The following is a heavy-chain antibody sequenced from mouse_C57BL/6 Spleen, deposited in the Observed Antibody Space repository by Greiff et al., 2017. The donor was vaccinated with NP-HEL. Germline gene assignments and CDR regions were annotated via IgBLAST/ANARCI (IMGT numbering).Heavy chain of an antibody. Sequence: EVQVVESGGGLVKPGGSLKLSCAASGFTFSSYAMSWVRQTPEKRLEWVATISDGGSYTYYPDNVKGRFTISRDNAKNNLYLQMSHLKSEDTAMYYCARREDDYDGYYFDYWGQGTTLTVSS. V-gene: IGHV5-4*01. CDR1: GFTFSSYA. CDR2: ISDGGSYT. D-gene: IGHD2-4*01. CDR3: ARREDDYDGYYFDY. J-gene: IGHJ2*01.